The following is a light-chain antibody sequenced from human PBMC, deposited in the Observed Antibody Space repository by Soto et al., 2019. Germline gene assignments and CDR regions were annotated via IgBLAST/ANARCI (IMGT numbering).Light chain of an antibody. J-gene: IGLJ2*01. CDR2: EGS. CDR1: SSDVGSYNL. V-gene: IGLV2-23*01. Sequence: QSALTQPASVSGSPGQSITISCTGTSSDVGSYNLVSWYQLPPGKAPKLMIYEGSKRPSGVSNRFSGSKSGNTASLTISGLQAEDEADYYCCSYAGSSTYVVFGGGTKLTVL. CDR3: CSYAGSSTYVV.